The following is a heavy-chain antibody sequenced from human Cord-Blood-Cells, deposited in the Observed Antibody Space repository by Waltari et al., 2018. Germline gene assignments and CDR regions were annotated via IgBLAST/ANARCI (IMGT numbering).Heavy chain of an antibody. CDR3: TRFRLNNFDY. D-gene: IGHD3-9*01. CDR1: GFTFSGSA. CDR2: IRSKANSYAT. Sequence: EMQLVESGGGLVQPGGSLKLSCAASGFTFSGSAMHWVRQASGKGLEWVGRIRSKANSYATAYAASVKGRFTISRDDSKNTAYLQMNSLKTEDTAVYYCTRFRLNNFDYWGQGTLVTVSS. J-gene: IGHJ4*02. V-gene: IGHV3-73*02.